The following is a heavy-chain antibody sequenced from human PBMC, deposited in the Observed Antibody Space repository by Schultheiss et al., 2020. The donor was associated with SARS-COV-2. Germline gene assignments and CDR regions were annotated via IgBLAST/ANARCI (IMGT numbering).Heavy chain of an antibody. CDR3: ASYPYCSGGSCYGIFDY. CDR1: GGSISSYY. D-gene: IGHD2-15*01. CDR2: IYHSGST. V-gene: IGHV4-59*08. Sequence: SETLSLTCTVSGGSISSYYWSWIRQPPGKGLEWIGSIYHSGSTYYNPSLKSRVTISVDTSKNQFSLKLSSVTAADTAVYYCASYPYCSGGSCYGIFDYWGQGTLVTVSS. J-gene: IGHJ4*02.